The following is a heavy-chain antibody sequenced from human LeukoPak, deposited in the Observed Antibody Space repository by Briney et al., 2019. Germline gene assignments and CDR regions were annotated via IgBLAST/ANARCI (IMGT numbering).Heavy chain of an antibody. D-gene: IGHD3-3*01. CDR2: IYYSGST. CDR3: ASNARFLEWLSPPPDY. V-gene: IGHV4-39*01. J-gene: IGHJ4*02. CDR1: GGSISSSSYY. Sequence: SETLSLTCTVSGGSISSSSYYWGWIRQPPGKGLEWIGSIYYSGSTYYNPSLKSRVTISVDTSKNQFSLKLSSVTAADTAVYYWASNARFLEWLSPPPDYWGQGTLVTVSS.